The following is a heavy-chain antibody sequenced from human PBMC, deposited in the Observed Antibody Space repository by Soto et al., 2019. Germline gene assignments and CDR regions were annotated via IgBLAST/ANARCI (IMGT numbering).Heavy chain of an antibody. Sequence: SETLSLTSCVSGCSICCRRYSWSWIRQPQGKGLAAVGRISFKGATYYNPSLKSRVTRSADTSKNQFSLNLSSVTAADTAVVYCARSTFWYYHETGGYYGFDNWGQGTLVTVSS. D-gene: IGHD3-22*01. CDR3: ARSTFWYYHETGGYYGFDN. CDR1: GCSICCRRYS. J-gene: IGHJ4*02. CDR2: ISFKGAT. V-gene: IGHV4-39*01.